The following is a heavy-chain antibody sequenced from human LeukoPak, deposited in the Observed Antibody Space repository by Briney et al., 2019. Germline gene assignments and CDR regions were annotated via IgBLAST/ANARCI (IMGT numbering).Heavy chain of an antibody. J-gene: IGHJ3*02. V-gene: IGHV4-59*01. CDR3: ARGEVGATGDAFDI. D-gene: IGHD1-26*01. Sequence: SETLSLTCTVSGGSISSYYWSWIRQPPGKGLEWIGYIYYSGSTNYNPSLKSRVTISVDTSKNQFSLKLSSVTAADTAVYYCARGEVGATGDAFDIWGQGTMVTVS. CDR1: GGSISSYY. CDR2: IYYSGST.